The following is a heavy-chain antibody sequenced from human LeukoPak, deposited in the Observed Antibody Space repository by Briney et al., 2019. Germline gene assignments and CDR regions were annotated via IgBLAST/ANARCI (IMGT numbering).Heavy chain of an antibody. V-gene: IGHV1-69*13. D-gene: IGHD3/OR15-3a*01. CDR2: IIPIFGTA. Sequence: ASVKVSCKASGGTFSSYAISWVRQAPGQGLEWMGGIIPIFGTANYAQKFQGRVTITADESTSTAYMELSSLRSEDTAVYYCARDRDGLPNLLDYWGQGTLVTVSS. CDR1: GGTFSSYA. CDR3: ARDRDGLPNLLDY. J-gene: IGHJ4*02.